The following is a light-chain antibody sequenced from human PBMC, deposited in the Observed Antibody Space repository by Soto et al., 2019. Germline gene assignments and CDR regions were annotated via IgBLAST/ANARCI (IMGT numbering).Light chain of an antibody. Sequence: QSVLTQPPSLSGAPGQRVTISCTGSSSNIGAGYDVHWYQQLPGTAPKLLIYGNSNRPSGVPDRFSGSKSGTSASLAITGRQAEDEADDYCQSYDSSLSGSVFGGGTKLTVL. J-gene: IGLJ3*02. CDR1: SSNIGAGYD. V-gene: IGLV1-40*01. CDR3: QSYDSSLSGSV. CDR2: GNS.